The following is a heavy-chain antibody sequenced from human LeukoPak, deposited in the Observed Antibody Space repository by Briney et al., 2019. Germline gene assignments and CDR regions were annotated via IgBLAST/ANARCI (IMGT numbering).Heavy chain of an antibody. CDR3: TKDLAVRYSSSWPTWFDP. CDR2: ISYDGSNK. D-gene: IGHD6-13*01. Sequence: GGSLRLSCAASGFTFSSYGMHWVRQAPGKGLEWVAVISYDGSNKYYADSVKGRFTISRDNSKNTLYLQMNSLRAEDTAVYYCTKDLAVRYSSSWPTWFDPWGQGTLVTVSS. V-gene: IGHV3-30*18. CDR1: GFTFSSYG. J-gene: IGHJ5*02.